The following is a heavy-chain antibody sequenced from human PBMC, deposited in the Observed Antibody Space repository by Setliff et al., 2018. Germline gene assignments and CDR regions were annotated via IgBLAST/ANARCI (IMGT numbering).Heavy chain of an antibody. CDR3: ARYDSSGYSENYYFDY. V-gene: IGHV4-30-4*08. D-gene: IGHD3-22*01. Sequence: SETLSLTCAVSGGSISSGDYYWSWIRQPPGKGLEWIGYIYYSGSTYYNASLQSRVTISIDTSKNQFSLMLYSVTAADTAIYYCARYDSSGYSENYYFDYWGQGTLVTVSS. CDR1: GGSISSGDYY. J-gene: IGHJ4*02. CDR2: IYYSGST.